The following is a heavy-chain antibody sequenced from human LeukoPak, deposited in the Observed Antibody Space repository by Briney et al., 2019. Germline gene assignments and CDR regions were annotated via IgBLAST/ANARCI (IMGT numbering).Heavy chain of an antibody. CDR1: GYTFTSYY. CDR2: INPSGGST. D-gene: IGHD1-26*01. V-gene: IGHV1-46*01. Sequence: ASVKVSCKASGYTFTSYYMHWVRQAPGQGLEWMGIINPSGGSTSYAQKFQGRVTMTTDTSTSTAYMELRSLRSDDTAVYYCARDQWGSGSYLIDYWGQGTLVTVSS. J-gene: IGHJ4*02. CDR3: ARDQWGSGSYLIDY.